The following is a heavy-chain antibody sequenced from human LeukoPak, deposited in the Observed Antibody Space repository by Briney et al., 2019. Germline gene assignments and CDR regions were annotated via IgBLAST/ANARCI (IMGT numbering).Heavy chain of an antibody. CDR2: INHSGST. D-gene: IGHD6-13*01. V-gene: IGHV4-34*01. CDR3: ARGRIAAAGN. J-gene: IGHJ4*02. Sequence: PSETLSLTCAVYGGSFSVYYWSWIRQPPGKGLEWIGEINHSGSTNYNPSLKSRVTISVDTSKNQFSLKLSSVTAADTAVYYCARGRIAAAGNWGQGTLVTVSS. CDR1: GGSFSVYY.